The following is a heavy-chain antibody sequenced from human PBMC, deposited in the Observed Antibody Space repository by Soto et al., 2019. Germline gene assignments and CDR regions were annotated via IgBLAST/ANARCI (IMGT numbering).Heavy chain of an antibody. V-gene: IGHV2-5*01. Sequence: QITLKESGPTLVKPTQTLTLTCTFSGFSLTTSGVGVGWIRQPPGKALEWLALIYWNDDERYSPSLENRLSISKDTSKNQVVLTMTNMEPVDTATYYCAHSPYDFRSASGWFDSWGQGTLVTVSS. CDR2: IYWNDDE. D-gene: IGHD3-3*01. CDR1: GFSLTTSGVG. J-gene: IGHJ5*01. CDR3: AHSPYDFRSASGWFDS.